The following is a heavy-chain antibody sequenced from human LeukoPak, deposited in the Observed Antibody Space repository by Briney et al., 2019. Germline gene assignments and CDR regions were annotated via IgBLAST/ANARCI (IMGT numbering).Heavy chain of an antibody. Sequence: GGSLRLSCAASGFTFSSYAMHWVRQAPGKGLEWVSFIRSDGSNKYYADSVKGRFTISRDNSKNTLYLQMNSLRAEDTAVYYCAKDGSVGATIDYWGQGTLVTVSS. CDR2: IRSDGSNK. V-gene: IGHV3-30*02. J-gene: IGHJ4*02. CDR1: GFTFSSYA. D-gene: IGHD1-26*01. CDR3: AKDGSVGATIDY.